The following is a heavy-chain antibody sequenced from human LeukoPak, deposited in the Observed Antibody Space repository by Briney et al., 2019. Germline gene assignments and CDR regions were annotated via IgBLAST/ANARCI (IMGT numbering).Heavy chain of an antibody. CDR2: IYYSGST. D-gene: IGHD6-13*01. CDR3: ARPAAGTDFWYFDL. J-gene: IGHJ2*01. CDR1: VGSISRSSHY. Sequence: SETLSLTCTVSVGSISRSSHYWGWIRQPPGKGLEWIGSIYYSGSTYYNPSLKSRVTISIDTSKNQFSLKLSSVTAADTAVYYCARPAAGTDFWYFDLWGRGTLVTVSS. V-gene: IGHV4-39*01.